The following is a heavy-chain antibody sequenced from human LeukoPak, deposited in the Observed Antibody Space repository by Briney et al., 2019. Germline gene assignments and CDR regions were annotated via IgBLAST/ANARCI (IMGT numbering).Heavy chain of an antibody. CDR1: GFTFSDHF. D-gene: IGHD6-19*01. V-gene: IGHV3-72*01. CDR2: SRNKAKSYTA. Sequence: GGSLRLSCAVSGFTFSDHFLDWVRQAPGKGLEWAGRSRNKAKSYTAEYAASAKGRFTISRDDSKNSLYLQMNSLETEDTAVYYCVRVGSVSGSDYLDYWGQGTLVTVSS. CDR3: VRVGSVSGSDYLDY. J-gene: IGHJ4*02.